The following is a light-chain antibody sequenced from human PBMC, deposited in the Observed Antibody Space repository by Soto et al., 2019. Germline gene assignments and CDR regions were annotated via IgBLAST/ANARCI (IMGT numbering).Light chain of an antibody. CDR3: QQRLNRPLT. V-gene: IGKV3-11*01. CDR2: DAS. J-gene: IGKJ4*01. CDR1: QRVDDY. Sequence: EIVLTQSPGTLSLSPGERATLSCRASQRVDDYLAWYQQKPGQAPRLLIYDASNRATGIPARFSGSGSGTDFTLTISSLEPEDFAVYYCQQRLNRPLTFGGGTKVEI.